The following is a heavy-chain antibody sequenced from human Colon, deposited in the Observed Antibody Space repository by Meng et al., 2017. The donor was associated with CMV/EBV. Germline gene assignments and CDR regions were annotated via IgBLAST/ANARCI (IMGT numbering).Heavy chain of an antibody. CDR1: DDSFSSYY. V-gene: IGHV4-59*12. CDR2: SSSIGTT. J-gene: IGHJ3*02. D-gene: IGHD1-14*01. CDR3: ARESVGIDAFDI. Sequence: GSLRLSCTVSDDSFSSYYWSWIRQSPERGLEWIGYSSSIGTTNYNPSLQSRSTVSVDTSRRQVYLKLTSVTAADTALFYCARESVGIDAFDICGQGTMVTVSS.